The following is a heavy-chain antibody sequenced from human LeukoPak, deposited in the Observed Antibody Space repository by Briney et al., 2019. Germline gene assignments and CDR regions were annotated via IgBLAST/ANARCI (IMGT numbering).Heavy chain of an antibody. CDR2: INHSGST. J-gene: IGHJ4*02. CDR3: ARGPRYDY. V-gene: IGHV4-34*01. CDR1: GGSFSGYY. D-gene: IGHD3-9*01. Sequence: PSETLSLTCAVYGGSFSGYYWSWIRQPPGKGLEWIGEINHSGSTNYNLSLKSRVTISVDTSKNQFSLKLSSVTAADTAVYYCARGPRYDYWGQGTLVTVSS.